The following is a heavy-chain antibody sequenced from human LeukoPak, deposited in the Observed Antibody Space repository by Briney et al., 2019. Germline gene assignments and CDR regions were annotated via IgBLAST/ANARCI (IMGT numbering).Heavy chain of an antibody. CDR2: INPSGGST. V-gene: IGHV1-46*01. CDR1: GYTFTSYY. CDR3: ARGEYYYDSSGYLIEFDP. D-gene: IGHD3-22*01. J-gene: IGHJ5*02. Sequence: GASVKVSCKASGYTFTSYYMHWVRQAPGQGLEWMGIINPSGGSTSYAQKFQGRVTMTRDMSTSTVYMEPSSLRSEDTAVYYCARGEYYYDSSGYLIEFDPWGQGTLVTVSS.